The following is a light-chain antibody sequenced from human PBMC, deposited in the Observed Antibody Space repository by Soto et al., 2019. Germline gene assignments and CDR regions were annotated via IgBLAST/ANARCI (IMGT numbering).Light chain of an antibody. CDR3: QQYGSSPGT. CDR2: DTS. CDR1: QNVRDSY. V-gene: IGKV3-20*01. Sequence: VLTQSPGTLSLSPGERATLSCRASQNVRDSYLAWYQQKPGQAPSLLLYDTSTRATGVPDRFSGSGSGTDFALTISRVEQEDFALYFCQQYGSSPGTFGQGTKVDIK. J-gene: IGKJ1*01.